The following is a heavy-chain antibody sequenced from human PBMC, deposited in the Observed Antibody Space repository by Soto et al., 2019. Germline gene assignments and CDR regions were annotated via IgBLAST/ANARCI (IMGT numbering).Heavy chain of an antibody. V-gene: IGHV3-33*01. D-gene: IGHD1-7*01. CDR1: GFTFSTYG. CDR3: ARTDWNYGTGVFDI. Sequence: ESVGGVVQPGRSLRLSCVASGFTFSTYGIYWVRQAPAKGLEWVALVWHDGSKQYYADSAKGRFIISRDNSKNTVYLQMNSLRAEDTAVYYCARTDWNYGTGVFDIWGQGTMVTVSS. CDR2: VWHDGSKQ. J-gene: IGHJ3*02.